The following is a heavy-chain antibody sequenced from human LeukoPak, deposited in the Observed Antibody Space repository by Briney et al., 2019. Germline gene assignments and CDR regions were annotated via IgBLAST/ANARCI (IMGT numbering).Heavy chain of an antibody. CDR2: ISSSSSTI. D-gene: IGHD2-15*01. Sequence: GGSLRLSCAASGFTFSSYSMNWVRQAPGKGLEWVSYISSSSSTIYYADSVKGRFTISRDNSKNTLYLQMNSLRAEDTAVYYCATQGGRVVVAVPNWFDPWGQGTLVTVSS. J-gene: IGHJ5*02. V-gene: IGHV3-48*01. CDR1: GFTFSSYS. CDR3: ATQGGRVVVAVPNWFDP.